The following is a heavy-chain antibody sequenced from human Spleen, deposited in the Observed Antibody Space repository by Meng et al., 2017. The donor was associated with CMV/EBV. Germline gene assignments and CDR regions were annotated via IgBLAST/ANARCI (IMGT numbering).Heavy chain of an antibody. CDR1: GFTFSDYT. CDR3: ARGLKKGQWLDGTFDP. CDR2: ISYDGSYA. D-gene: IGHD6-19*01. V-gene: IGHV3-30*04. Sequence: SGFTFSDYTMHWVRQAPGKGLEWVAVISYDGSYAYYADSVKGRVTISRDNSKNTLYLQMLSLRGEDTAVYSCARGLKKGQWLDGTFDPWGQGTLVTVSS. J-gene: IGHJ5*02.